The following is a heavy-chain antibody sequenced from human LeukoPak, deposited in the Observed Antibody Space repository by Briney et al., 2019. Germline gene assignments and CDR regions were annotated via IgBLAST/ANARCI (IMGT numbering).Heavy chain of an antibody. CDR3: ARGGSAIFGVVRFNWFDP. D-gene: IGHD3-3*01. CDR1: GGSFSGYY. J-gene: IGHJ5*02. Sequence: SETLSLTCAVSGGSFSGYYWSWIRQPPGKGLEWIGEINHSGSTNYNPSLKSRVTISVDTSKNQFSLKLSSVTAADTAVYYCARGGSAIFGVVRFNWFDPWGQGTLVTVSS. CDR2: INHSGST. V-gene: IGHV4-34*01.